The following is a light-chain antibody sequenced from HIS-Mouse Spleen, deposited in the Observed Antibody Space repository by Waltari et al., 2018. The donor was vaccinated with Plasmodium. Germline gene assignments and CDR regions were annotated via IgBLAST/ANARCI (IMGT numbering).Light chain of an antibody. CDR1: RSDVGGYNS. CDR2: EVS. J-gene: IGLJ2*01. CDR3: SSYTSSSTRV. Sequence: QSALTQPASVSGSPGQSITISSTGTRSDVGGYNSVSWYQQHPGKATKLMIYEVSNRPSGVSNRFSGSKSGNTASLTISGLQAEDEADYYCSSYTSSSTRVFGGGTKLTVL. V-gene: IGLV2-14*01.